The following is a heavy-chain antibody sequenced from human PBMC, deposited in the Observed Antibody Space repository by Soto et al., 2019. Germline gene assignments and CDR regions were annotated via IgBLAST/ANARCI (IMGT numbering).Heavy chain of an antibody. CDR2: ISKDSGRAT. D-gene: IGHD3-10*01. V-gene: IGHV3-11*01. CDR3: AKKLHFGSGTYYFYFDY. Sequence: GGSLRLSCAASGFIFRDWFMSWIRQAPGKGLEWISYISKDSGRATRYADSVKGRFTISRDNAKNSLFLQMNNLTAEDTAVYYCAKKLHFGSGTYYFYFDYWGQGTLVTVSS. J-gene: IGHJ4*02. CDR1: GFIFRDWF.